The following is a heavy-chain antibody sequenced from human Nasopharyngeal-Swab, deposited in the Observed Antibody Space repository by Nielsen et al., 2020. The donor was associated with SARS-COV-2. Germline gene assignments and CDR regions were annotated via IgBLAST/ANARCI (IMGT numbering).Heavy chain of an antibody. D-gene: IGHD3-16*01. CDR1: GFTFNRSG. V-gene: IGHV3-73*01. J-gene: IGHJ4*02. Sequence: GESLKISCASSGFTFNRSGLHLVRQAPGKGLEWVGEIRSRDNFDAPAYAASIQGRFTISRDASKNMAYLQMNSLKTEDTAVYHCSGGNYAPYYWGQGTLVTVSS. CDR3: SGGNYAPYY. CDR2: IRSRDNFDAP.